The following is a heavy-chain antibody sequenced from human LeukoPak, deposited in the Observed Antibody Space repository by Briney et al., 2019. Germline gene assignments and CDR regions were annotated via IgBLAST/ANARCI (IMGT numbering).Heavy chain of an antibody. CDR2: ISGSGGST. D-gene: IGHD3-9*01. Sequence: GGSLRLSCAASGFTFSSYAMSRVRQAPGKGLEWVSAISGSGGSTYYADSVKGRFTISRDNSKNTLYLQMNSLRAEDTAVYYCAKVFDYDILTGYDYWGQGTLVTVSS. J-gene: IGHJ4*02. CDR3: AKVFDYDILTGYDY. V-gene: IGHV3-23*01. CDR1: GFTFSSYA.